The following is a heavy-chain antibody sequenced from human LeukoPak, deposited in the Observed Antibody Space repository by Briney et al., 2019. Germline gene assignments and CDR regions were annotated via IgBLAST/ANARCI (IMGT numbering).Heavy chain of an antibody. CDR3: ARLRFDP. Sequence: GASVKVSCKASGYTFTGYYMHWVRQAPGQGLEWMGWINPNSGGTNYAQTFQGRVTMTRDTSISTAYMELSRLRSDDTAVYYCARLRFDPWGQGTLVTVSS. CDR1: GYTFTGYY. CDR2: INPNSGGT. V-gene: IGHV1-2*02. J-gene: IGHJ5*02.